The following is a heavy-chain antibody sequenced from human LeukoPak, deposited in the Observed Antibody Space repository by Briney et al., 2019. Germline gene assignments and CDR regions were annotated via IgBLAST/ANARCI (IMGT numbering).Heavy chain of an antibody. CDR3: ARDSTTVTNPYYYYYGMDV. Sequence: GGSLRLSCAASGFTFSSYWMSWVRQAPGKGLEWVANIKQDGSEKYYVDSVKGRFTISRDNAKNSLYLQMNSLRAEDTAVYYCARDSTTVTNPYYYYYGMDVWGQGTTVTVSS. CDR1: GFTFSSYW. D-gene: IGHD4-17*01. V-gene: IGHV3-7*03. CDR2: IKQDGSEK. J-gene: IGHJ6*02.